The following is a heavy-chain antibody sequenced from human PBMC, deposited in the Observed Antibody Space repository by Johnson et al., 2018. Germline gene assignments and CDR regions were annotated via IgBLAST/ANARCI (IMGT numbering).Heavy chain of an antibody. CDR2: ITGRGSTI. D-gene: IGHD5-12*01. J-gene: IGHJ6*03. CDR3: ARDSGNYFDYMDV. Sequence: QVQLVQSGGGLVKPGGSLRLSCAASGFMFSDYYMAWIRQPPGKGLEWISIITGRGSTIYLADSVKGRFTISRHTAKKSLYLQMNSLRVEDTAVYYCARDSGNYFDYMDVWGKGTTVTVSS. V-gene: IGHV3-11*04. CDR1: GFMFSDYY.